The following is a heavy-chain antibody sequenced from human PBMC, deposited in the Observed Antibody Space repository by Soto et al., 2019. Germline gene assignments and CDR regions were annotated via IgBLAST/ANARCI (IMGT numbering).Heavy chain of an antibody. CDR2: ISASDGGT. V-gene: IGHV1-18*04. D-gene: IGHD3-16*01. CDR3: ARGGGPYLRPLEI. CDR1: NSVLTTSV. J-gene: IGHJ4*01. Sequence: QALLEQSGPEVKKPGDSVRISCWLYNSVLTTSVITWLRQAPGQGLECMGWISASDGGTLSDLKFGNTLVMTTDSMTSKAYMQLWDLTFDDTAVYFCARGGGPYLRPLEIWGQGTPVTVSS.